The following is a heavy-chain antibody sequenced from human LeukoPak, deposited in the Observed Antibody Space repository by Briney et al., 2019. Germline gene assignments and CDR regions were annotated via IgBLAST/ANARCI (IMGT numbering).Heavy chain of an antibody. V-gene: IGHV1-24*01. Sequence: ASVKVSCKVSGYTLTELSMHWVRQAPGKGLEWMGGFDPEDGETIYAQKFQGRVTTTEDTSTDTAYMELSSLRSEDTAVYYCATDSGGYSSGWYSNDYWGLGTLVTVSS. CDR2: FDPEDGET. J-gene: IGHJ4*02. D-gene: IGHD6-19*01. CDR1: GYTLTELS. CDR3: ATDSGGYSSGWYSNDY.